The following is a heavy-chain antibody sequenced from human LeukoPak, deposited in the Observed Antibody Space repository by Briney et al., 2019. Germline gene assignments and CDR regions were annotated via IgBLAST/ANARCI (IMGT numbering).Heavy chain of an antibody. CDR3: ARLRVAATLDY. V-gene: IGHV4-59*08. Sequence: KPSETLSLTCTVSGGSISSYYWSWIRQPPGKGLEWIGYIYYSGSTNYNPSLKSRVTISVDTSKNQFSLRLSSVTAADTAVYYCARLRVAATLDYWGQGTLVTVSS. D-gene: IGHD2-15*01. CDR2: IYYSGST. J-gene: IGHJ4*02. CDR1: GGSISSYY.